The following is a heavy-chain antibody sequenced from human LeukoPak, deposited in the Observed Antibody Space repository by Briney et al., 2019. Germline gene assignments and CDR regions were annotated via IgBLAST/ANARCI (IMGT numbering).Heavy chain of an antibody. J-gene: IGHJ4*02. CDR3: AREHSSGWYGEQDY. CDR2: ISGSGAST. CDR1: GFTLSTNA. Sequence: GGSLRLSCLTSGFTLSTNAMSWVRQAPGKGLEWISGISGSGASTYYADSVKGRFTISRDDSRNTLYLQMNSLRAEDTAVYYCAREHSSGWYGEQDYWGQGTLVTVSS. D-gene: IGHD6-19*01. V-gene: IGHV3-23*01.